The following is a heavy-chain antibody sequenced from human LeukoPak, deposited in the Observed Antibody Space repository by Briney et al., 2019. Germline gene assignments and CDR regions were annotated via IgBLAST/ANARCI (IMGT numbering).Heavy chain of an antibody. V-gene: IGHV3-30*14. J-gene: IGHJ3*02. CDR2: ISYDGSNK. CDR1: GFTFSSYA. Sequence: GGSLRLSCAASGFTFSSYAMHCVRQAPGKGLEWVAVISYDGSNKYYADSVKGRFTISRDNSKNTLYLQMSSLRVEDTAVYYCARNDRGAFDIWGQGTVVTVSS. D-gene: IGHD3-22*01. CDR3: ARNDRGAFDI.